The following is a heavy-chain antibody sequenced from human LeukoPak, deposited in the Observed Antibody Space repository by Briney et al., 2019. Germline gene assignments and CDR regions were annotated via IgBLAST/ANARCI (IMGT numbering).Heavy chain of an antibody. CDR3: ARGGSITIFGVVVAHNRFDP. CDR2: ISAYNGNT. D-gene: IGHD3-3*01. J-gene: IGHJ5*02. Sequence: ASVKVSCKASGYTFSSYGVSWVRQAPGQGLEWMGWISAYNGNTNYAQKLQGRVTMTTDTSTSTAYMQLRSLRSDDTAVYYCARGGSITIFGVVVAHNRFDPWGQGTLVTVSS. CDR1: GYTFSSYG. V-gene: IGHV1-18*01.